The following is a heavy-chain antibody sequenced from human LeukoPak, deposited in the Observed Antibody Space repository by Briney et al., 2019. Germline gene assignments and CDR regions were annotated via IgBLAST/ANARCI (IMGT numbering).Heavy chain of an antibody. CDR1: GGSISSYY. V-gene: IGHV4-59*08. D-gene: IGHD3-10*01. CDR3: ARSDGDNWFDP. Sequence: SETLSLTCTVSGGSISSYYWSWIRQPPGKGLEWIGYIYYRGSTNYNPSLKSRVTISVDTSKNQFSLKLSSVTAADTAVYYCARSDGDNWFDPWGQGTLVTVSS. J-gene: IGHJ5*02. CDR2: IYYRGST.